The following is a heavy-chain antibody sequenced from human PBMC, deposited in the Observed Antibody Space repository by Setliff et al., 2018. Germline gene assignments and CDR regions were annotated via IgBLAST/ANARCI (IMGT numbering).Heavy chain of an antibody. J-gene: IGHJ6*02. D-gene: IGHD2-2*02. CDR2: IIPIFGTA. CDR3: ARDSRGLVPAAIEGSYYYYGMDV. V-gene: IGHV1-69*13. CDR1: GGTFSSYA. Sequence: ASVKVSCKASGGTFSSYAISWVRQAPGQGLEWMGGIIPIFGTANYAQKFQGRVTITADESTGTAYMELSSLRSEDTAVYYCARDSRGLVPAAIEGSYYYYGMDVWGQGTTVTV.